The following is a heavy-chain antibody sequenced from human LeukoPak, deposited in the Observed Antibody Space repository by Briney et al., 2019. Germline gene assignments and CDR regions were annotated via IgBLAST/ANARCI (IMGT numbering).Heavy chain of an antibody. J-gene: IGHJ4*02. V-gene: IGHV1-18*01. D-gene: IGHD2-2*01. CDR3: AGDGTSTDDY. Sequence: ASVKVSCKTSGYTFSNFGINRVRQAPGQGLEWMGWISGNNDNPNYGQKFQGRFTVTTDSSTSTAYMELRNLRFDDTAVYYCAGDGTSTDDYWGQGTLVTVSS. CDR2: ISGNNDNP. CDR1: GYTFSNFG.